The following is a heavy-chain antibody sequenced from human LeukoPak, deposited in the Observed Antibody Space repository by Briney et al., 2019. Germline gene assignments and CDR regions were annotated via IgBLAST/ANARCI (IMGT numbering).Heavy chain of an antibody. CDR3: AREAPYSSGWYGDYFDY. Sequence: PSETLSLTCTVSGGSISSYYWSWIRQPPGKGLEWTGYIYYSGSTNYNPSLKSRVTISVDTSKNQFSLKLSSVTAADTAVYYCAREAPYSSGWYGDYFDYWGQGTLVTVSS. J-gene: IGHJ4*02. CDR2: IYYSGST. V-gene: IGHV4-59*01. CDR1: GGSISSYY. D-gene: IGHD6-19*01.